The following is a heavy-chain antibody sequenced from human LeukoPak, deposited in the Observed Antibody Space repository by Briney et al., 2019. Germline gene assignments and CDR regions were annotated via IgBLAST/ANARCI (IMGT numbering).Heavy chain of an antibody. V-gene: IGHV3-48*03. CDR2: ISSSGSTI. CDR1: GFTFSSYE. CDR3: ARQRGDILTGYYMLRGFDY. Sequence: GGSLRLSCAASGFTFSSYEMNWVRQAPGKGLEWVSYISSSGSTIYYADSVKGRFTISRDNAKNSLYLQMNSLRAEDTAVYYCARQRGDILTGYYMLRGFDYWGQGTLVTVSS. J-gene: IGHJ4*02. D-gene: IGHD3-9*01.